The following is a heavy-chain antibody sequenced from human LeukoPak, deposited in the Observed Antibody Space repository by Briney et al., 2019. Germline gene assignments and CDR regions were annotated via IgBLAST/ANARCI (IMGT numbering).Heavy chain of an antibody. CDR2: ISSSGSII. Sequence: PGGSLRLSCAASGFTFSDYYMRWIRQAPGKGLEWVSYISSSGSIIDYADSVRGRFTISRDNAKNSLYLQMNSLRAEDTAVYYCTSPPLGYCSTTSCLQYFEQWGQGTLVTVSS. D-gene: IGHD2-2*01. CDR1: GFTFSDYY. J-gene: IGHJ1*01. CDR3: TSPPLGYCSTTSCLQYFEQ. V-gene: IGHV3-11*04.